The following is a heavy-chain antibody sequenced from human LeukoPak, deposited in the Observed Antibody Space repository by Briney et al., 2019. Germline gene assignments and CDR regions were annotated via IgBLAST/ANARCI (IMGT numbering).Heavy chain of an antibody. CDR2: ISWNSGSI. CDR3: AKVPHPYYYDSSGYWGFFDY. V-gene: IGHV3-9*01. D-gene: IGHD3-22*01. CDR1: GFTFDDYA. Sequence: PGRSLRLSCAASGFTFDDYAMHWVRQAPGKGLEWVSGISWNSGSIGYADSVKGRFTISRDNAKNSLYLQMNSLRAEDTALYYCAKVPHPYYYDSSGYWGFFDYWGQGTLVTVSS. J-gene: IGHJ4*02.